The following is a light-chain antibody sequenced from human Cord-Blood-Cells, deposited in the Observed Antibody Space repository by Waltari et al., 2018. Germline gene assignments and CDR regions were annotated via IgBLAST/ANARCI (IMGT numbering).Light chain of an antibody. Sequence: DIVMTQSPDSLAVSLGERATINCKSSQSVLYSSNNKNYLAWYQQKPGQPPKLLIYWASTRESGVPDRFSGGGSGTDFTLPISSLQAEDVAVYYCQQYYSTPPTFGQGTKVEIK. V-gene: IGKV4-1*01. CDR3: QQYYSTPPT. CDR2: WAS. J-gene: IGKJ1*01. CDR1: QSVLYSSNNKNY.